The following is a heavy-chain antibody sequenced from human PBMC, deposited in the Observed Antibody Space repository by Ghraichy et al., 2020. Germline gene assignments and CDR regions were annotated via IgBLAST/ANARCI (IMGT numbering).Heavy chain of an antibody. CDR2: IYYSGST. V-gene: IGHV4-59*08. CDR1: GGSINSYY. D-gene: IGHD1-26*01. CDR3: ARHPLIVGGNYYFDY. Sequence: SETLSLTCTVSGGSINSYYWSWIRQPPGKGLEWIGYIYYSGSTNYNPSLKSRVTISVDTSKNQFSLKLSSVTAADTAIYNCARHPLIVGGNYYFDYWGQGTLVTVSS. J-gene: IGHJ4*02.